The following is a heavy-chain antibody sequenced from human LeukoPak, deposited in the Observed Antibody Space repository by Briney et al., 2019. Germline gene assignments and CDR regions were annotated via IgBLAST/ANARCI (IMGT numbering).Heavy chain of an antibody. J-gene: IGHJ3*02. CDR3: ARSNYDILTGYVDAFDI. V-gene: IGHV4-59*12. CDR1: GGSISSYY. CDR2: IYYSGST. Sequence: PSETLSLTCTVSGGSISSYYWSWIRQPPGKGLEWIGYIYYSGSTNYNPSLKSRVTISVDTSKNQFSLKLSSVTAADTAVYYCARSNYDILTGYVDAFDIWGQGTMVTVSS. D-gene: IGHD3-9*01.